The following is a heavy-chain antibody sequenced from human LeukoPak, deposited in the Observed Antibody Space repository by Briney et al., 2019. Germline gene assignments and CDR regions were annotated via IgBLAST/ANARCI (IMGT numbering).Heavy chain of an antibody. V-gene: IGHV4-39*07. Sequence: SETLSLTCTVSGGSISSRSYYWGWIRQPPGKGLEWIGSIYYSGSTSYNPSLKSRVTISIDTSKNQFSLKLSSVTAADTAVHYCARGDWSSSWELDYWGQGTLVTVSS. J-gene: IGHJ4*02. CDR2: IYYSGST. CDR1: GGSISSRSYY. CDR3: ARGDWSSSWELDY. D-gene: IGHD6-13*01.